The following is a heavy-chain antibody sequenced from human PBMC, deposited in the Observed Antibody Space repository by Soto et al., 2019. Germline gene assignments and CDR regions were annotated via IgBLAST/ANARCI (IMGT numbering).Heavy chain of an antibody. CDR1: GFTFSSYA. V-gene: IGHV3-23*01. Sequence: EVHLLESGGGLVQPGGSLRLSCEASGFTFSSYAMIWVRQAPGKGLEWVSAISSGGGRIYYADSVKGRFTIYRDDSKNPPILQKNGLRADAPAISYCGKCGGDDYSGGHYLDCWGKGTLVTFSS. J-gene: IGHJ4*02. D-gene: IGHD2-21*02. CDR3: GKCGGDDYSGGHYLDC. CDR2: ISSGGGRI.